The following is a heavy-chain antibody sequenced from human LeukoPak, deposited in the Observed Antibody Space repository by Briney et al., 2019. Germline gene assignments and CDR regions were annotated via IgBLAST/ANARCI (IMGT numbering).Heavy chain of an antibody. CDR3: ARYSYGSSDY. CDR1: GGSISSYY. D-gene: IGHD5-18*01. Sequence: SETLSLTCTVSGGSISSYYWSWIRQPPGKGLEWIGYIYYSGSTNYNPSLKSRVTISVDTSKNQFSLKLSSVTAADTAVHYCARYSYGSSDYWGQGTLVTVSS. CDR2: IYYSGST. J-gene: IGHJ4*02. V-gene: IGHV4-59*01.